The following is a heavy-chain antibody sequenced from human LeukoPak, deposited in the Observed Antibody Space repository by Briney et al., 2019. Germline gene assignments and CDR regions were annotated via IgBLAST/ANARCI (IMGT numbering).Heavy chain of an antibody. CDR1: GYIFTNYW. Sequence: GDSLKISCKGSGYIFTNYWIGWVRQLPGKGLEWMGIIYPGDSDTRYSPSFQSEVTMSVDKSITTAYLQWGSLKASDTAMYYCARYGGDSNWFDPWGQGTLVTVSS. CDR2: IYPGDSDT. CDR3: ARYGGDSNWFDP. J-gene: IGHJ5*02. D-gene: IGHD4-23*01. V-gene: IGHV5-51*01.